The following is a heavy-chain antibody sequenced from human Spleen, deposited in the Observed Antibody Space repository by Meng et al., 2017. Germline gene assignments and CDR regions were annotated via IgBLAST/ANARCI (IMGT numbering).Heavy chain of an antibody. CDR1: GFTFSSYE. CDR2: ISSSSSTI. V-gene: IGHV3-48*03. Sequence: GESLKISCAASGFTFSSYEMNWVRQAPGKGLEWVSYISSSSSTIYYADSVKGRFTISRDNAKNSLYLQMNSLRAEDTAVYYCARDQPTLQYYYYGMDVWGQGTTVTVSS. J-gene: IGHJ6*02. CDR3: ARDQPTLQYYYYGMDV. D-gene: IGHD2-15*01.